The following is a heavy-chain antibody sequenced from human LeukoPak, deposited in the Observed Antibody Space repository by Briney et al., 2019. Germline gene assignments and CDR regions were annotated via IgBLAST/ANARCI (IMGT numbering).Heavy chain of an antibody. CDR3: ARVDPYYDILTGYKDPHLNWFDP. Sequence: ASVKVSCKASGYTFTGYYMHWVRQAPGQGLEWMGWINPNSGGTNYAQKFQGRVTMTRDTSISTAYMELSRLRSDDTAVYYCARVDPYYDILTGYKDPHLNWFDPWGQGTLVTVSS. CDR2: INPNSGGT. V-gene: IGHV1-2*02. CDR1: GYTFTGYY. D-gene: IGHD3-9*01. J-gene: IGHJ5*02.